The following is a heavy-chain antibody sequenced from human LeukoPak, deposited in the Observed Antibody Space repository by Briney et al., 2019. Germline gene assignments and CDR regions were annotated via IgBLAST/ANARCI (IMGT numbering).Heavy chain of an antibody. CDR1: GYTFTGSY. CDR2: INPNSGAT. V-gene: IGHV1-2*02. CDR3: ARGLTTVTFDC. Sequence: ASVKVSCKASGYTFTGSYLHWVRQAPGQGLEWMGWINPNSGATNYARQFQGRVTMTRDTSISTAYMELSRLRSDDTAVYHCARGLTTVTFDCWGQGTLVPVTS. J-gene: IGHJ4*02. D-gene: IGHD4-17*01.